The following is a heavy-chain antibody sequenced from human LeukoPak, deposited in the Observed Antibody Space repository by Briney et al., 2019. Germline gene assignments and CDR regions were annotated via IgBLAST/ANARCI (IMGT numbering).Heavy chain of an antibody. Sequence: GGSLRLSCAASGFIFSNYWMSWVRQAPGKGLEWVANIKQDGSEKYYVDSVKGRFTISRDNAENSLYLQMNSLRAEDAAVYYCARDTRKKITTGWYYFDYWGQGTLVTVSS. J-gene: IGHJ4*02. V-gene: IGHV3-7*01. D-gene: IGHD3-22*01. CDR3: ARDTRKKITTGWYYFDY. CDR2: IKQDGSEK. CDR1: GFIFSNYW.